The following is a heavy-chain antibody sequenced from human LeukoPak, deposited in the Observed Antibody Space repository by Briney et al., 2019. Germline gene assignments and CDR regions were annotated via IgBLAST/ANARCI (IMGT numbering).Heavy chain of an antibody. V-gene: IGHV3-30*02. J-gene: IGHJ3*02. CDR3: ANWYNWNSWGAFDI. D-gene: IGHD1-7*01. CDR1: GFTFSSYG. Sequence: PGGSLRLSCAASGFTFSSYGMHWVRQAPGKGLEWVAFIRYDGSNKYYADSVKGRFTISRDNSKNTLYLQMNSLRAEDTAVYYCANWYNWNSWGAFDIWGQGTMVTVSS. CDR2: IRYDGSNK.